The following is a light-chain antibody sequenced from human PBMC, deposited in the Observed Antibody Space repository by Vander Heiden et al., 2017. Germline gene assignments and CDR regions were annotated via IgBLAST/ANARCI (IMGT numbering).Light chain of an antibody. CDR1: QGISSY. Sequence: AIRITQSPSAFSASTGDRVTITCRASQGISSYLAWYQQKPGKAPKLLIYAASTLQSGVPSRFSGSGSGTDFTLTISCLQSEDFATYYCQQYDSYPFTFGHGTKVDIK. CDR3: QQYDSYPFT. J-gene: IGKJ3*01. CDR2: AAS. V-gene: IGKV1-8*01.